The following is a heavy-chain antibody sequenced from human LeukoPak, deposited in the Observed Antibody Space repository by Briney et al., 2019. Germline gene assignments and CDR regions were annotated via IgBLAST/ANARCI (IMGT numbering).Heavy chain of an antibody. V-gene: IGHV1-2*02. Sequence: GASVKVSCKASGYTFTDYYMHWVRQAPGQGLEWMGRIYPDTGGTNSAQRFQGRVTMTRDTSIRTAYMELSSLRSDDTAVYYCAREHLFSGSENYVLHNWFDPWGQGTLVTVSS. J-gene: IGHJ5*02. D-gene: IGHD3-10*01. CDR3: AREHLFSGSENYVLHNWFDP. CDR1: GYTFTDYY. CDR2: IYPDTGGT.